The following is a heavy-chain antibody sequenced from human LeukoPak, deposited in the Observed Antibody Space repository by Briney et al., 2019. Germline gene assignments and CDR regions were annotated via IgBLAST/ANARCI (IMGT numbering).Heavy chain of an antibody. V-gene: IGHV4-39*01. CDR2: LYYSGNT. J-gene: IGHJ4*02. CDR1: DDFISTSNSY. Sequence: SETLSLTCTVSDDFISTSNSYWGWIRQPPGKGLEWIGSLYYSGNTYYNPSLKSRVTISVDTSKSQLSLRLSSVTAADTAVYYCARHPHYYFDNSARWGQGTLVTVSS. D-gene: IGHD3-22*01. CDR3: ARHPHYYFDNSAR.